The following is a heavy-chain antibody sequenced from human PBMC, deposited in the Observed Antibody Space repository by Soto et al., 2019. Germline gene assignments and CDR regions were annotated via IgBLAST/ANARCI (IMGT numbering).Heavy chain of an antibody. Sequence: ASVKVSCKASGYTFTTYAMNWVRQAPGQRLGWMGWINPGNGNTKYSPTFRGRVTITRDTSASTTYMELSGLKSEDTALYYCARDYYDFWSAFSSSKYGMDVWGQGTTVTVSS. CDR3: ARDYYDFWSAFSSSKYGMDV. V-gene: IGHV1-3*01. D-gene: IGHD3-3*01. J-gene: IGHJ6*02. CDR2: INPGNGNT. CDR1: GYTFTTYA.